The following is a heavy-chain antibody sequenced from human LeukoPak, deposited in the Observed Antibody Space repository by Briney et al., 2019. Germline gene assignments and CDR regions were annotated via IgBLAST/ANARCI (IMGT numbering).Heavy chain of an antibody. J-gene: IGHJ3*02. CDR2: INPSGGST. CDR1: GYTFTSYY. V-gene: IGHV1-46*01. Sequence: ASVKVPCKASGYTFTSYYMHWVRQAPGQGLEWMGIINPSGGSTSYAQKFQGRVTMTRDTSTGTVYMELSSLRSEDTAVYYCARVIAAAGAFDIWGQGTMVTVSS. D-gene: IGHD6-13*01. CDR3: ARVIAAAGAFDI.